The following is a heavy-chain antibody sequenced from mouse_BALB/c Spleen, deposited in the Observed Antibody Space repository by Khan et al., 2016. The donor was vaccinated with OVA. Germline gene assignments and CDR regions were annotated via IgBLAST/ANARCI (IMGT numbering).Heavy chain of an antibody. CDR3: ARPPYYSDVMVY. J-gene: IGHJ4*01. CDR1: GYTFANFG. Sequence: QIQLVQSGPELKKPGETLKISCKASGYTFANFGMNWVKQAPGKGIKWMGWINTYTGKPTYADDFKGRFAFSLETSASTSYLQINNLKNEVTATDTCARPPYYSDVMVYWGQGTSVTIS. CDR2: INTYTGKP. V-gene: IGHV9-3-1*01. D-gene: IGHD2-10*01.